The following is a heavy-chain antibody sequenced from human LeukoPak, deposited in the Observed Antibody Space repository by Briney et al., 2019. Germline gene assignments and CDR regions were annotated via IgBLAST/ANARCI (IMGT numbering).Heavy chain of an antibody. V-gene: IGHV1-2*02. CDR2: INPNSGGT. D-gene: IGHD6-6*01. Sequence: GASVKVSCKASGYTFTCYYMRWVRQAPGQGREWVGWINPNSGGTNYAQKFQGRVTMTRDTSISTAYMELSRLRSDDTAVYYCAVSSSSASVRAFDIWGQGPMVTVSS. CDR3: AVSSSSASVRAFDI. CDR1: GYTFTCYY. J-gene: IGHJ3*02.